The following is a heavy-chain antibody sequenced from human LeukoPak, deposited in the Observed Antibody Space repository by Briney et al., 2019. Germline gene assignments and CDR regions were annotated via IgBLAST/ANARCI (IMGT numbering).Heavy chain of an antibody. CDR1: GGSISSYY. V-gene: IGHV4-4*07. Sequence: SSETLFLTCTVSGGSISSYYWSWIRQPAGKGLEWIGRIYTSGSTNYSPSLKSRVTMSVDTSKNQFSLKLSSVTAADTAVYYCARWVFSSGWYSFDYWGQGTLVTVSA. D-gene: IGHD6-19*01. CDR3: ARWVFSSGWYSFDY. J-gene: IGHJ4*02. CDR2: IYTSGST.